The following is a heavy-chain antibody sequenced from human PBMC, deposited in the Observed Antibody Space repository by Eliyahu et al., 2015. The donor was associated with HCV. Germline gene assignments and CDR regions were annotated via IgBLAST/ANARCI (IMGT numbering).Heavy chain of an antibody. CDR3: ARDASGGPKNWFDP. J-gene: IGHJ5*02. CDR2: INHSGST. V-gene: IGHV4-34*01. D-gene: IGHD3-10*01. Sequence: GLEWIGEINHSGSTNYNPSLKSRVTISVDTSKNQFSLKLSSVTAADTAVYYCARDASGGPKNWFDPWGQGTLVTVSS.